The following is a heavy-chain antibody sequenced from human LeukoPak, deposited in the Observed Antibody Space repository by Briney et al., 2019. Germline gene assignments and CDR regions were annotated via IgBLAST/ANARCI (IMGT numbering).Heavy chain of an antibody. CDR2: IYHSGST. J-gene: IGHJ3*02. Sequence: SQTLSLTCAVSGGSISSGGYSWSWIRQPPGKGLEWIGYIYHSGSTYYNPSLKSRVTISVDRSKNQFSLKLSSVTAADTAVYYCARAFSSDAVDIWGQGTMVTVSS. D-gene: IGHD3-3*02. CDR3: ARAFSSDAVDI. CDR1: GGSISSGGYS. V-gene: IGHV4-30-2*01.